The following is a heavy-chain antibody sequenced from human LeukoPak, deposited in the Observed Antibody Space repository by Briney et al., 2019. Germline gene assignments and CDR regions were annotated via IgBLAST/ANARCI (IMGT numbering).Heavy chain of an antibody. D-gene: IGHD3-10*01. CDR1: GCTFGSYY. CDR3: ARDPGDSGSWGAFDI. V-gene: IGHV3-7*01. Sequence: PGGSLRLSCAASGCTFGSYYMTWVRQAPGKGLEWVASIKQDGSNKHYVDPVKGRFTISRDNANNSLYLQMDSLRAEDTAVYYCARDPGDSGSWGAFDIWGQGTRVIVS. CDR2: IKQDGSNK. J-gene: IGHJ3*02.